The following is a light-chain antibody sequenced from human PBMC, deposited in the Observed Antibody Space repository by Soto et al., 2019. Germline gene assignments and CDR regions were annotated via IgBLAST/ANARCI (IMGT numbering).Light chain of an antibody. CDR1: SSDVGGYNS. CDR3: SSYAGCNQFV. V-gene: IGLV2-8*01. J-gene: IGLJ1*01. Sequence: QSALTQPPSASGSPGQSVTISCTGTSSDVGGYNSVSWYQQHPGKAPKLMIYEVSKRPSGVPDRFSGSKSGNTPSLTVSGLQAEDEADYYCSSYAGCNQFVFGTGTKLTVL. CDR2: EVS.